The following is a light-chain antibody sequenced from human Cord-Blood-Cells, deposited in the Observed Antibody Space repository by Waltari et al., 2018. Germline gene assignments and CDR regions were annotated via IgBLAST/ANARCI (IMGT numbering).Light chain of an antibody. CDR1: RSDVGGYNY. CDR3: SSYTSSSTYV. Sequence: QSALTQPASVSGSPGQSITISCTGTRSDVGGYNYLSWYQQHPGKAPKLMIYDVSKRPSGVSNRFSGSKSGNTASLTISGLQAEDEADYYCSSYTSSSTYVFGTGTKVTVL. J-gene: IGLJ1*01. CDR2: DVS. V-gene: IGLV2-14*01.